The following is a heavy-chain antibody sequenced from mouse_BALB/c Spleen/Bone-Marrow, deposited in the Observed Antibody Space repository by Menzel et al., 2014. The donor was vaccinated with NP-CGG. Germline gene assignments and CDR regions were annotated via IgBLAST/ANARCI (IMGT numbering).Heavy chain of an antibody. CDR1: GYAFSSYW. V-gene: IGHV1-80*01. Sequence: QVHLQQSGAELVRPGSSVKISCKASGYAFSSYWLHWVKQRPGQGLEWIGQIYPGDGDTNYNGKFKGKATLTADKSSSTAYMQLSSLTSEDSAVYFCARSQGSYWYFNVWGAGTTVTVSS. D-gene: IGHD3-3*01. CDR3: ARSQGSYWYFNV. J-gene: IGHJ1*01. CDR2: IYPGDGDT.